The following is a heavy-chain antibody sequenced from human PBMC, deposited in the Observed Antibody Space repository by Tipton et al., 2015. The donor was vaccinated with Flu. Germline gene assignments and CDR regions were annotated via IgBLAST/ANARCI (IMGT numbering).Heavy chain of an antibody. V-gene: IGHV3-74*01. CDR2: SNYDGSTT. Sequence: GSLRLSCAASGFTFSGHWMHWVGQAPGKGLVWVSHSNYDGSTTHYADSVKGRFTISRDNAKSMVYLQMNSLRAEDSAVYYCVRTLGGAGAYWGRGTLVTVSS. J-gene: IGHJ4*02. D-gene: IGHD6-19*01. CDR3: VRTLGGAGAY. CDR1: GFTFSGHW.